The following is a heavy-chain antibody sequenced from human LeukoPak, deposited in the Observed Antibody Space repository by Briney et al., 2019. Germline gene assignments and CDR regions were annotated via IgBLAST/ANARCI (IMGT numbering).Heavy chain of an antibody. CDR3: ARAGAILTGYYTL. Sequence: PGGSLRLSCAASGFTVSSKYMSWVRQAPGKGLEWVSLIYSGGSTYYADSVKGRFTISRDNSKNTLYLQMNSLRAEDTAVYYCARAGAILTGYYTLWGQGTLVTVSS. CDR2: IYSGGST. V-gene: IGHV3-66*01. J-gene: IGHJ4*02. D-gene: IGHD3-9*01. CDR1: GFTVSSKY.